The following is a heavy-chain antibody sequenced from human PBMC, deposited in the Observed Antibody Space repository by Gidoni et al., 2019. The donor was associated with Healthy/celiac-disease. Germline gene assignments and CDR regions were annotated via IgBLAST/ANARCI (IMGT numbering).Heavy chain of an antibody. D-gene: IGHD4-17*01. CDR2: IRRKAYGGTT. CDR1: GFTFGHYA. V-gene: IGHV3-49*05. J-gene: IGHJ4*02. Sequence: EVQLVESGGGLVKPGRSLRLSCTASGFTFGHYAMSWFRQAPGKGLEWVGLIRRKAYGGTTEYDASVKGRFTISRDDSKSSAYLQMNSLKTEDTAVYYCNREGAVDYGDYFFFWYFDYWGQGTLVTVSS. CDR3: NREGAVDYGDYFFFWYFDY.